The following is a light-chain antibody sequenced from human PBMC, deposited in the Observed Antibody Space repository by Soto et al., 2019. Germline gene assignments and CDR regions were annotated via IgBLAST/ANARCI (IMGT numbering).Light chain of an antibody. CDR1: SSNIGNNY. J-gene: IGLJ3*02. V-gene: IGLV1-47*01. CDR2: RNN. Sequence: QSVLTQPPSASGTPGQRVTISCSGSSSNIGNNYVYWYQQFPGTAPKVLIYRNNQRPSGVPDRFSGYKSGTSASLAISGLRSEDEADYYCAAWDDSLSGLVFGGGTKLTVL. CDR3: AAWDDSLSGLV.